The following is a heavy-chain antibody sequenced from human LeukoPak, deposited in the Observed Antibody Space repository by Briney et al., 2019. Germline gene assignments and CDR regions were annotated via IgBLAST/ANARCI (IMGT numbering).Heavy chain of an antibody. J-gene: IGHJ6*03. CDR1: GFTFSNYG. V-gene: IGHV3-30*02. CDR3: ARNPYDRSDYYYHIYYYMDV. Sequence: PGGSLRLSCAASGFTFSNYGMHWVRQAPGKGLEWVAFIRYDGSNKYYADSVKGRFTISRDNSKNTLYLQMNSLTPEDTAVYYYARNPYDRSDYYYHIYYYMDVWGKGTTVTVSS. D-gene: IGHD3-22*01. CDR2: IRYDGSNK.